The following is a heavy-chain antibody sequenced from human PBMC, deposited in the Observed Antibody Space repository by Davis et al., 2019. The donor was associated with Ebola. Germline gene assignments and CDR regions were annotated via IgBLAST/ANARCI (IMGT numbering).Heavy chain of an antibody. Sequence: HTGGSLRLSCAASGFTFSSYWMHWVRQAPGKGLVWVSRINSDGSSTSYADAVKGRFTISRDNAKNTLYLQMNSLRAEDTAVYYCARGNWAPYCTGGVCSDAFDIWGQGTMVTVSS. CDR3: ARGNWAPYCTGGVCSDAFDI. J-gene: IGHJ3*02. D-gene: IGHD2-8*02. CDR1: GFTFSSYW. CDR2: INSDGSST. V-gene: IGHV3-74*01.